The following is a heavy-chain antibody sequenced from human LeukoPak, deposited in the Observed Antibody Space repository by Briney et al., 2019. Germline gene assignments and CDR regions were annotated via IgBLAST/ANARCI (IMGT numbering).Heavy chain of an antibody. V-gene: IGHV4-61*01. J-gene: IGHJ4*02. CDR3: ARDNNTAGYDY. Sequence: ASETLSLTCTVSGGSVSSGSYYWSWIRQPPGKGLEWIGYIYYSGSTNYNPSLKSRVTISVDTSKNQFSLKLSSVTAADTAVYCCARDNNTAGYDYWGQGTLVTVSS. CDR2: IYYSGST. CDR1: GGSVSSGSYY. D-gene: IGHD3-9*01.